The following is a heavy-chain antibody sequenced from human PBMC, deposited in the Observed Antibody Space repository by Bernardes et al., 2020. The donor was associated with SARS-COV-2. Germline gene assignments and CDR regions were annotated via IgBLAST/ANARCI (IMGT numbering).Heavy chain of an antibody. D-gene: IGHD3-9*01. Sequence: SETLSLTCDVSGGLINTRNWWSWVRQPPGKGLEWIGEIYHSGSTNYNASLKSRVTISVDRSMRQFSLKLTSVTAADTAVYYCARVDLDFQDLDSWGRGTLVTVSS. CDR2: IYHSGST. CDR1: GGLINTRNW. CDR3: ARVDLDFQDLDS. J-gene: IGHJ4*02. V-gene: IGHV4-4*02.